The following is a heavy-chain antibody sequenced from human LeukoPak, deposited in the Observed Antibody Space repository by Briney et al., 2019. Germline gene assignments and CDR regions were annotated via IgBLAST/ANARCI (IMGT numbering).Heavy chain of an antibody. CDR1: GFTFGDYA. Sequence: NPGGSLRLSCTASGFTFGDYAMSWFRQAPGKGLEWAGFIRSKAYGGTTEYAASVKGRFAISRDDSKSIAYLQMNGLKTEDTAVYYCTRGHLGSSWYFYYYYGMDVWGQGTTVTVSS. J-gene: IGHJ6*02. CDR2: IRSKAYGGTT. D-gene: IGHD6-13*01. V-gene: IGHV3-49*05. CDR3: TRGHLGSSWYFYYYYGMDV.